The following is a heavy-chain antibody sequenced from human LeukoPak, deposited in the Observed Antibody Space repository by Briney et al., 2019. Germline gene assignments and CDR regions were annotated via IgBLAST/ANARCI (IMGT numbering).Heavy chain of an antibody. D-gene: IGHD5-18*01. J-gene: IGHJ5*02. Sequence: GASVKVSCKASGYTFTNYEINWVRQATGQGVEGMGWMNPRNGNTAYAQKFQGRVTMTRDTSITTAYLELSSLTSDDTAVYYCVKAAITLTLNADWFEPWGQGTLVTVSS. CDR2: MNPRNGNT. CDR3: VKAAITLTLNADWFEP. CDR1: GYTFTNYE. V-gene: IGHV1-8*01.